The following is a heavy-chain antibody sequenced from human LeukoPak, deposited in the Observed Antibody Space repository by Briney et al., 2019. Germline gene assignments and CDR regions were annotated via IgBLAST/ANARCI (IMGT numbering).Heavy chain of an antibody. J-gene: IGHJ6*04. Sequence: GGSLRVSCAASGFTLSSYTMNWVRQAPGKGPEWVSSITSSSSYIYYADSVKGRFTISRDNAKNSLYLQMNSLRAEDTAVYYCAELGITMIGGVWGKGTTVTISS. D-gene: IGHD3-10*02. CDR1: GFTLSSYT. CDR3: AELGITMIGGV. V-gene: IGHV3-21*01. CDR2: ITSSSSYI.